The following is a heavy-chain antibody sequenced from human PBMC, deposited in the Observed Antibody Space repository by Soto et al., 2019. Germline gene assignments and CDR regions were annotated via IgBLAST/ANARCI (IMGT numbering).Heavy chain of an antibody. D-gene: IGHD3-10*01. Sequence: SVKVSCKVSGGTFSSYAISWVRQAPGQGLEWMGGIIPIFGTANYAQKFQGRVTITADKSTSTAYMELSSLRSEDTAVYYCARVPSWRFGEFTPHFDYWGQGTLVTVSS. V-gene: IGHV1-69*06. CDR2: IIPIFGTA. CDR1: GGTFSSYA. CDR3: ARVPSWRFGEFTPHFDY. J-gene: IGHJ4*02.